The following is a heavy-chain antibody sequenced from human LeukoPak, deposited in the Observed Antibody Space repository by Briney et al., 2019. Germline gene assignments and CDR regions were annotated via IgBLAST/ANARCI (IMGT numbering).Heavy chain of an antibody. CDR3: ASQQWLVEGHFEH. D-gene: IGHD6-19*01. CDR2: IYSGGST. CDR1: GFTVSSNY. J-gene: IGHJ4*02. Sequence: GGPLRLSCAASGFTVSSNYMSWVRQAPGKGLEWVSVIYSGGSTHYAESVKGRFTISRDISKNTVYLQMNSLRAEDTAVYYCASQQWLVEGHFEHWGQGTLVTVSS. V-gene: IGHV3-53*01.